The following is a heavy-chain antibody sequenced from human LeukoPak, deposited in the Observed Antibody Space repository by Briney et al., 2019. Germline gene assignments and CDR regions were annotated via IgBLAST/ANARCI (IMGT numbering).Heavy chain of an antibody. CDR2: IKSKIHGGTI. J-gene: IGHJ5*02. CDR1: GFTFSDAW. Sequence: PGGSPRLSCAASGFTFSDAWMNWVRQAPGKGLEWVGRIKSKIHGGTIDYAAPVKGRFTISRDDSKNTLYLQMNSLKTEDTAVYYCTKEDGWSDPWGQGTLVTVSS. D-gene: IGHD5-24*01. CDR3: TKEDGWSDP. V-gene: IGHV3-15*01.